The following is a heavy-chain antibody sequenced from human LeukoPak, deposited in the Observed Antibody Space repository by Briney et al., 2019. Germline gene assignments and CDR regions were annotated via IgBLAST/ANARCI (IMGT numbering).Heavy chain of an antibody. D-gene: IGHD3-9*01. Sequence: SQTLSLTCTVSGGSISSGGYYWSWIRQPPGKGLEWIGEINHSGSTNYNPSLKSRVTISVDTSKNQFSLKLSSVTAADTAVYYCARGARYFDPLSRWGQGTLVTVSS. CDR2: INHSGST. CDR3: ARGARYFDPLSR. CDR1: GGSISSGGYY. V-gene: IGHV4-30-2*01. J-gene: IGHJ4*02.